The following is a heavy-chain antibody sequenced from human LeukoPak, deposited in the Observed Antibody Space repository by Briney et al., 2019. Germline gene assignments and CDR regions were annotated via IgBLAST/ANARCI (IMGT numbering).Heavy chain of an antibody. J-gene: IGHJ5*02. CDR2: ISYDGSNK. CDR1: GFTFSSYG. V-gene: IGHV3-30*18. Sequence: GGSLRLSCAASGFTFSSYGMHWVCQAPGKGLEWVAVISYDGSNKYYADSVKGRFTISRDNSKNTLYLQMNSLRAEDTAVYYCAKGDGSGSYYRNWFDPWGQGTLVTVSS. D-gene: IGHD3-10*01. CDR3: AKGDGSGSYYRNWFDP.